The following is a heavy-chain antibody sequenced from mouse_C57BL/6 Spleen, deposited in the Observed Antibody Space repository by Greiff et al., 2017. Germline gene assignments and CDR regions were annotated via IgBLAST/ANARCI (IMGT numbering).Heavy chain of an antibody. J-gene: IGHJ4*01. CDR1: GFTFSSYA. CDR2: ISDGGSYT. D-gene: IGHD1-1*01. V-gene: IGHV5-4*01. Sequence: EVKLQESGGGLVKPGGSLKLSCAASGFTFSSYAMSLVRQTPEKRLEWVATISDGGSYTYYPDNVKGRFTISRDNAKNNLYLQMSHLKSEDTAMYYCAREDYGSTLYAMDYWGQGTSVTVSS. CDR3: AREDYGSTLYAMDY.